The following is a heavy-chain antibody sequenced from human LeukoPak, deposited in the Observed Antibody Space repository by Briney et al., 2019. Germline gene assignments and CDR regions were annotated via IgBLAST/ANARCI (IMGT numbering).Heavy chain of an antibody. CDR3: AKDYHYGGNSFFDS. CDR1: GFTVSSNY. CDR2: IYSGGST. Sequence: GGSLRLSCAASGFTVSSNYMSWVRQAPGKGLEWVSVIYSGGSTYYADSVKGRFTISRDNSKNTLYLQMNSLRAEDTAIYYCAKDYHYGGNSFFDSWGQGTLVTLSS. J-gene: IGHJ4*02. V-gene: IGHV3-53*01. D-gene: IGHD4-23*01.